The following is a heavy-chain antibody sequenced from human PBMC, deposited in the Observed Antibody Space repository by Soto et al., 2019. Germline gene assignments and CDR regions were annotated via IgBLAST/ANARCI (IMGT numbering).Heavy chain of an antibody. D-gene: IGHD4-17*01. CDR3: ARGGTTVTTFSF. Sequence: NLSLTCAVSGGSISSGGYSWSWIRQPPGKGLEWIGYIYHSGSTNYNPSLKSRVTISVDRSKNQFSLKLSSVTAADTAVYYCARGGTTVTTFSFWGQGTLVTVSS. J-gene: IGHJ1*01. CDR2: IYHSGST. CDR1: GGSISSGGYS. V-gene: IGHV4-30-2*01.